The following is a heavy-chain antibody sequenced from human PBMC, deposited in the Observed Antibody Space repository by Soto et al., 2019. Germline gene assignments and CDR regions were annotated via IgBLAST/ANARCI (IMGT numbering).Heavy chain of an antibody. V-gene: IGHV3-30*18. CDR2: ISYDGSKQ. CDR1: GFTFSTYG. J-gene: IGHJ4*02. D-gene: IGHD2-2*01. Sequence: GGSLRLSCAASGFTFSTYGMHWVRQAPGKGLEWVTVISYDGSKQYYADSVKGRFTISRDNSKNTLYLQMNSLRVEDSAVYYCAKAPEDCSSSSCRQDSWGQGALVTVSS. CDR3: AKAPEDCSSSSCRQDS.